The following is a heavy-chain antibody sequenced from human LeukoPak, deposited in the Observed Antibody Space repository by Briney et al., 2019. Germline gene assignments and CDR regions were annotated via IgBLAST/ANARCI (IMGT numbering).Heavy chain of an antibody. CDR1: GYTFTGYY. Sequence: ASVKVSCKASGYTFTGYYMHWVRQAPGQGLEWMGWVNPNSGGTNYAQKFQGRVTMTRDTSISTAYMELSRLRSDDTAVYCCARGSLQYPIFDYWGQGTLVTVSS. J-gene: IGHJ4*02. CDR3: ARGSLQYPIFDY. CDR2: VNPNSGGT. D-gene: IGHD4-11*01. V-gene: IGHV1-2*02.